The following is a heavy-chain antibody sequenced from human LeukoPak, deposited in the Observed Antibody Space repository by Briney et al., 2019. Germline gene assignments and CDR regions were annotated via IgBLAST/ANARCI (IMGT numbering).Heavy chain of an antibody. CDR2: INPSGGST. CDR1: GYTFTSYY. V-gene: IGHV1-46*01. D-gene: IGHD3-9*01. CDR3: ARDWFYYDILTGYYKVSFGYYYGMDV. J-gene: IGHJ6*02. Sequence: ASVKVSCKASGYTFTSYYMHWVRQAPGQGLEWMGIINPSGGSTSYAQKFQGRVTMTRDTSTSTVYMELSSLRSEDTAVYYCARDWFYYDILTGYYKVSFGYYYGMDVWGQGTTVTVSS.